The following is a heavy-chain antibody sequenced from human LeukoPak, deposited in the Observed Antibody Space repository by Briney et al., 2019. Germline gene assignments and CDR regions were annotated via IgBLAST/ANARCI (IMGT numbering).Heavy chain of an antibody. CDR2: ISGSGGGI. CDR1: GFAFSSYA. V-gene: IGHV3-23*01. J-gene: IGHJ4*02. D-gene: IGHD3-10*01. CDR3: ARYDGGSGPFDY. Sequence: GGSLRLSCAASGFAFSSYAMSWVRQAPGKGLEWVSGISGSGGGIYYANSVKGRFTISRDNSKNTLYLQMNSLRAEDTAVYYCARYDGGSGPFDYWGQGTLVTVSS.